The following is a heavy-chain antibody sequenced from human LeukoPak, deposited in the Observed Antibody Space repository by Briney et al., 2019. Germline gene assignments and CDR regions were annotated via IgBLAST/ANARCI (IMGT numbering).Heavy chain of an antibody. J-gene: IGHJ6*02. V-gene: IGHV3-7*01. Sequence: GASLRLSCAASGFTFSSYAMSWVRQAPGKGLEWVANIKQDGSEKYYVDSVKGRFTISRDNAKNSLYLQMNSLRAEDTAVYYCAREEHYDFWSGYYYYYGMDVWGQGTTVTVSS. CDR2: IKQDGSEK. CDR1: GFTFSSYA. D-gene: IGHD3-3*01. CDR3: AREEHYDFWSGYYYYYGMDV.